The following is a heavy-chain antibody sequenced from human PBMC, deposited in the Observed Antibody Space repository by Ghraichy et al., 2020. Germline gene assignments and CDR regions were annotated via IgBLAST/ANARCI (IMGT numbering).Heavy chain of an antibody. J-gene: IGHJ4*02. CDR3: ARTRSSWYYFDY. Sequence: SETLSLTCIVSGGSISSYYWRWIRQPPGKGLEWIGYIYYSGSTNYNPSLKSRVTISVDTSKNQFSLKLSSVTAADTAVYYCARTRSSWYYFDYWGQGTLVTVSS. D-gene: IGHD6-13*01. CDR2: IYYSGST. CDR1: GGSISSYY. V-gene: IGHV4-59*01.